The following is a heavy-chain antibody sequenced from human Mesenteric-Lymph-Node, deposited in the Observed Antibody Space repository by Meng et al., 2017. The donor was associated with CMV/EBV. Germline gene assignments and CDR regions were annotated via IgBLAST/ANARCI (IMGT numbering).Heavy chain of an antibody. Sequence: LSTYGLGVAWIRQPPGEALEWLALIFWNDDKRYSPSLKNRLTITKDTSKSQVVLTMTDMDPVDTATYYCAHSTYCSGGSCYSENWFDPWGQGTLVTVSS. V-gene: IGHV2-5*01. CDR2: IFWNDDK. CDR1: LSTYGLG. J-gene: IGHJ5*02. D-gene: IGHD2-15*01. CDR3: AHSTYCSGGSCYSENWFDP.